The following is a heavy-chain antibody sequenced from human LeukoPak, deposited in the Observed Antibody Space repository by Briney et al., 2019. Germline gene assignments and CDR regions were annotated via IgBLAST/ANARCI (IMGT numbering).Heavy chain of an antibody. D-gene: IGHD3-10*01. CDR3: ARDRGRPLWFGELFDY. Sequence: GGSLRLSCAASGFTFSSYSMNWVRQAPGKGLEWVSYISSSSSTIYYADSVKGRFTISRDNAKNSLYPQMNSLRAEDTAVYYCARDRGRPLWFGELFDYWGQGTLVTVSS. V-gene: IGHV3-48*01. J-gene: IGHJ4*02. CDR2: ISSSSSTI. CDR1: GFTFSSYS.